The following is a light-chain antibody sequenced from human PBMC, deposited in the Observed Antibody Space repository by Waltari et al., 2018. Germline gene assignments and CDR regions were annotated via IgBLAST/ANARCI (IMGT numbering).Light chain of an antibody. V-gene: IGLV2-18*02. CDR1: SSYVGTYNR. CDR2: EVR. CDR3: SSYTSSSTYV. J-gene: IGLJ1*01. Sequence: QSALTQPPSVSGSPGQSVTISCTGTSSYVGTYNRVSWYQQPPGTAPKLMIYEVRNRPSGVPDRFSGSKSGNTASLTISGLQAEDEADYYCSSYTSSSTYVFGTGTKVTVL.